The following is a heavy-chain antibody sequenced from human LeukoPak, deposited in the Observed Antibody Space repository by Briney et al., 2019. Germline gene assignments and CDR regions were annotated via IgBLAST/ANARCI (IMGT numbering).Heavy chain of an antibody. D-gene: IGHD3-22*01. CDR1: GYTFTSYY. J-gene: IGHJ5*02. V-gene: IGHV1-46*01. CDR2: INPSGGST. CDR3: ARSSGYQTNWFDL. Sequence: GSVKVSCKASGYTFTSYYMHWVRQAPGQGLEWMGIINPSGGSTSYVHKFQGRVTITSDTSTSTVYMELNNLRAEDTAVYYCARSSGYQTNWFDLWGQGTLVTVSS.